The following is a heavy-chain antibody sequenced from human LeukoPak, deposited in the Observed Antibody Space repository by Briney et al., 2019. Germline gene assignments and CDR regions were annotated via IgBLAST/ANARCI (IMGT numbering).Heavy chain of an antibody. V-gene: IGHV3-21*01. CDR3: ARMVFGEPYFDY. Sequence: GGSLRLSCAASGFTFSSYSMNWVRQAPGKGLEWVSSISSSSSYIYYADSVKGRFTISRDNAKNSLYLQMNSLRAEDTAVYYCARMVFGEPYFDYWGQGTLVPVSS. D-gene: IGHD3-10*02. CDR2: ISSSSSYI. J-gene: IGHJ4*02. CDR1: GFTFSSYS.